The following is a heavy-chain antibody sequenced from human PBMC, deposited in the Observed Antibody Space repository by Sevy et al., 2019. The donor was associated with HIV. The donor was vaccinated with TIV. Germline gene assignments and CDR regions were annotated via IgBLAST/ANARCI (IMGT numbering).Heavy chain of an antibody. D-gene: IGHD6-19*01. Sequence: ASVKVSCKTFGYTFSNHYIHWVRQAPGHGLEWMGVINPSGGSTNYEHRFQGRVTMTRDPSTSTFYMDLSSLRSEDTAVYYCARDRYASGDFDCWGQGTLVTVSS. CDR1: GYTFSNHY. J-gene: IGHJ4*02. CDR2: INPSGGST. V-gene: IGHV1-46*01. CDR3: ARDRYASGDFDC.